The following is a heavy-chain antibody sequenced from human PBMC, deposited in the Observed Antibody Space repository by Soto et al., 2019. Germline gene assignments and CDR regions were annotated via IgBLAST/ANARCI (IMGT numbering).Heavy chain of an antibody. CDR3: AKSVGSITMIVVVITQPGYFDY. J-gene: IGHJ4*02. D-gene: IGHD3-22*01. Sequence: SLRLSCAASGFTFSSYAMGWVRQAPGKGLEWVSAISGSGGSTYYADSVKGRFTISRDNSKNTLYLQMNSLRAEDTAVYYCAKSVGSITMIVVVITQPGYFDYWGQGTLVTVSS. V-gene: IGHV3-23*01. CDR1: GFTFSSYA. CDR2: ISGSGGST.